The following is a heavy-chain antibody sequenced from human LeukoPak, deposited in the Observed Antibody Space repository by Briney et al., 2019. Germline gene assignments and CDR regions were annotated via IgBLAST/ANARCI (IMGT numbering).Heavy chain of an antibody. D-gene: IGHD3-10*01. Sequence: SVKVSCKASGGTFSSYAISWVRQAPGQGLEWMGGIIPIFGTANYAQKFQGRVTITADESTSTAYMELSSLRSEDTAVYYCASTMVRGVIITGFDYWGQGTLVTVSS. CDR2: IIPIFGTA. J-gene: IGHJ4*02. CDR1: GGTFSSYA. CDR3: ASTMVRGVIITGFDY. V-gene: IGHV1-69*13.